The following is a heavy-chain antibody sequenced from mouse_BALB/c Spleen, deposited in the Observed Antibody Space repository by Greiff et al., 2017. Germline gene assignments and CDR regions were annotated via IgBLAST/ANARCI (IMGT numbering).Heavy chain of an antibody. V-gene: IGHV5-17*02. D-gene: IGHD2-14*01. CDR2: ISSGSSTI. J-gene: IGHJ2*01. CDR1: GFTFSSFG. Sequence: EVHLVESGGGLVQPGGSRKLSCAASGFTFSSFGMHWVRQAPEKGLEWVAYISSGSSTIYYADTVKGRFTISRDNPKNTLFLQMTSLRSEDTAMYYCARAKGYRYHFEYWGQGTTLTVSS. CDR3: ARAKGYRYHFEY.